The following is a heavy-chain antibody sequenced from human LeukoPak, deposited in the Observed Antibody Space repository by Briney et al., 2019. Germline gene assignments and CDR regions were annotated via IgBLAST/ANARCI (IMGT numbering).Heavy chain of an antibody. D-gene: IGHD5-12*01. CDR3: ARDQRGYSGYDLGRYYFDY. V-gene: IGHV3-7*01. J-gene: IGHJ4*02. Sequence: GGSLRLSCVASGFTISGSFMSWVRQVPGKGLEWVTNIKQDGSQTYYIDSVKGRFTISRDNAKNSVYLQVNSLRVEDTAVYYCARDQRGYSGYDLGRYYFDYWGQGTLVTVSS. CDR1: GFTISGSF. CDR2: IKQDGSQT.